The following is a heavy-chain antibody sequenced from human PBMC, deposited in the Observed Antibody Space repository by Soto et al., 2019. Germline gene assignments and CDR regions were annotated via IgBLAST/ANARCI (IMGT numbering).Heavy chain of an antibody. D-gene: IGHD6-19*01. CDR1: GYSFTSYC. CDR2: IYPGDSDN. Sequence: AHSLKISRQAYGYSFTSYCIRCVRQMPVKGTEWMSIIYPGDSDNRYGPSFKRQVTIPRDNAKKSLYLQVISLRAEDTAVYYCAALPQQAVADTGFDPWGQGTLVTVSS. CDR3: AALPQQAVADTGFDP. J-gene: IGHJ5*02. V-gene: IGHV5-51*01.